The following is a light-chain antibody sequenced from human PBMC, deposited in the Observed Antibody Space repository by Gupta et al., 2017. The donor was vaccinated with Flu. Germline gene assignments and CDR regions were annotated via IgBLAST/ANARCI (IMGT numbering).Light chain of an antibody. V-gene: IGLV1-47*01. Sequence: SSNIGNNYVYWYQQLPGTAPKLLIYRNDQRPSGVPDRISGSKSGTSASLAISGLRSDDEADYYCAAWDDSLSGHVVFGRGTKLTVL. CDR3: AAWDDSLSGHVV. CDR1: SSNIGNNY. CDR2: RND. J-gene: IGLJ2*01.